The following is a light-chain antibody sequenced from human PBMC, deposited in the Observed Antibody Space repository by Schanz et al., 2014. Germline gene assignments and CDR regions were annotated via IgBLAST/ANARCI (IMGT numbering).Light chain of an antibody. CDR2: DAS. V-gene: IGKV1-5*01. Sequence: IQLTQSPSTLSASVGDRVTITCRASQSISTWLAWYQQKPGKAPKVLIYDASTLKSGVPSRFSGSRSGTEFTLTISSLQPDDFATYYCQHETFGQGTKLEIK. J-gene: IGKJ2*01. CDR3: QHET. CDR1: QSISTW.